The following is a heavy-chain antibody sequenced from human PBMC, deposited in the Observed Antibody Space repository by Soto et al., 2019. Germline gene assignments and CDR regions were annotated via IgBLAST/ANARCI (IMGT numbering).Heavy chain of an antibody. J-gene: IGHJ6*02. CDR1: GVTFSSYA. CDR3: AREGPDYYGMDV. CDR2: IIPIFGTA. V-gene: IGHV1-69*13. Sequence: SVKVSCNASGVTFSSYAISWVRQAPGQGLEWMGGIIPIFGTANYAQKFQGRVTITADESTSTAYMELSSLRSEDTAVYYCAREGPDYYGMDVWGQGTTVTVSS.